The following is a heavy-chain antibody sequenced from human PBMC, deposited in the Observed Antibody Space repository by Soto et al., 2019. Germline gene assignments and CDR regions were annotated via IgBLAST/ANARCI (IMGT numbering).Heavy chain of an antibody. CDR2: IYYSGNT. CDR1: SASLSSSTYY. CDR3: ASSSPFHY. D-gene: IGHD6-6*01. J-gene: IGHJ4*02. Sequence: PSETPSLTCSVSSASLSSSTYYWSWIRQPPGRGPEWIGSIYYSGNTYYKPSLNSRVSISIDTSRNQFSLKLTSVTAADTGVYYCASSSPFHYWGPGILVT. V-gene: IGHV4-39*01.